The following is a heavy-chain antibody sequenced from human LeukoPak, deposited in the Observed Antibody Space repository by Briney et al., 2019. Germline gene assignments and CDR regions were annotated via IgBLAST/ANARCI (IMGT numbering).Heavy chain of an antibody. J-gene: IGHJ4*02. Sequence: KTSETLSLTCAVSGASVSGNHWSWIRQSPEKGLEWIGHIFHDGVTDYNPSLKSRVTILPDTSKNQFSLRLTSVTAADTAVYYCARFSRWLPFEYWGQGTLVTVSS. CDR2: IFHDGVT. V-gene: IGHV4-59*02. D-gene: IGHD5-12*01. CDR1: GASVSGNH. CDR3: ARFSRWLPFEY.